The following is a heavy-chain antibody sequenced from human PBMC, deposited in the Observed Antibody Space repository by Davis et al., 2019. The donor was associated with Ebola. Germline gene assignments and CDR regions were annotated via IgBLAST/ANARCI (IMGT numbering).Heavy chain of an antibody. J-gene: IGHJ6*02. V-gene: IGHV3-23*01. D-gene: IGHD6-19*01. CDR2: ISDSGGST. Sequence: GGSLRLSCAASGFTFTTYAMSWVRQAPGKGLEWVSSISDSGGSTYYADSVKGRFTISRDNSKDTLYLQMNSLRAEDTAVYYCAKVVAGGYNHYGLDVWGHGTTVTVSS. CDR3: AKVVAGGYNHYGLDV. CDR1: GFTFTTYA.